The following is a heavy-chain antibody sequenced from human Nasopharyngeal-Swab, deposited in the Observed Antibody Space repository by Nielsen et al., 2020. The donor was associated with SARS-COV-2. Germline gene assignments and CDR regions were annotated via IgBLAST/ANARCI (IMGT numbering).Heavy chain of an antibody. Sequence: GGSLRLSCAASRFTFSRYWMTWVRQAPGKGLEWVANIKQDGSEKYYVDSVKGRFTVSRDNAKNSLYLQMNSLRAEDTAVYYCARDPKEYSSGWYLGGYFDYWGQGTLVTVSS. CDR2: IKQDGSEK. CDR3: ARDPKEYSSGWYLGGYFDY. CDR1: RFTFSRYW. V-gene: IGHV3-7*01. J-gene: IGHJ4*02. D-gene: IGHD6-19*01.